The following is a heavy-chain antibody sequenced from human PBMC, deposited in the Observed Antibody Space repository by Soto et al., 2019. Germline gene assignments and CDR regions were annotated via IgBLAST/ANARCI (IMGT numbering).Heavy chain of an antibody. D-gene: IGHD6-13*01. CDR3: ARDNAIWQAGIGYFDY. CDR1: GFTFSSYS. V-gene: IGHV3-30-3*01. CDR2: ISYDGNKK. Sequence: QVQLVESGGGVVQPGRSLRLSCAASGFTFSSYSMHWVRQAPGKGLEWVALISYDGNKKYYADSVKGRFTISRDNSKATLYLQMNSLNPEDTAVYYCARDNAIWQAGIGYFDYWGQGTLVTVSS. J-gene: IGHJ4*02.